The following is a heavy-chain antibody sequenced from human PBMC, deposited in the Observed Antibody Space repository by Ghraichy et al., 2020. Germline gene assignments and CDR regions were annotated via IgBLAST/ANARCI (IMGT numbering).Heavy chain of an antibody. CDR3: ARWNYHGNNGYKRFDY. D-gene: IGHD3-22*01. CDR2: IYYSGST. J-gene: IGHJ4*02. Sequence: SETLSLTCNVYGGSLRSYYWSWIRQPPGKGLEWIGTIYYSGSTNYSPSLKSRVTMPVDTSKNQFSLKRSSVGAADTALYYCARWNYHGNNGYKRFDYWGQGTLVTVSS. CDR1: GGSLRSYY. V-gene: IGHV4-59*01.